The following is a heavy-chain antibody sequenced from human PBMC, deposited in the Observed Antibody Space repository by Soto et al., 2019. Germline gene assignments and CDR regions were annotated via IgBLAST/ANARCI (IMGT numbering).Heavy chain of an antibody. V-gene: IGHV4-59*08. D-gene: IGHD2-8*01. CDR2: IYYSGST. CDR1: GVSISSYY. Sequence: SETLSLTCTVSGVSISSYYWSWIRQPPGKGLEWIGYIYYSGSTNYNPSLKSRVTISVDTSKNQFSLKLSSVTTADTAVYYCARQTDRYCTNGVCYTPLFDYWGQGTLVTVSS. J-gene: IGHJ4*02. CDR3: ARQTDRYCTNGVCYTPLFDY.